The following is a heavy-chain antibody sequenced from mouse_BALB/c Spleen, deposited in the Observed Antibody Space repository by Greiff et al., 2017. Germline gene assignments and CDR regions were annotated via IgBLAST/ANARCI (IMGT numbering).Heavy chain of an antibody. D-gene: IGHD3-1*01. CDR1: GFSLTSYG. J-gene: IGHJ3*01. Sequence: QVQLQQSGPGLVQPSQSLSITCTVSGFSLTSYGVHWVRQSPGKGLEWLGVIWSGGSTNYNSALMSRLSISKDNSKSQVFLKMNSLQTDDTAMYYCARDRGYGAWFAYWGQGTLVTVSA. V-gene: IGHV2-4-1*01. CDR3: ARDRGYGAWFAY. CDR2: IWSGGST.